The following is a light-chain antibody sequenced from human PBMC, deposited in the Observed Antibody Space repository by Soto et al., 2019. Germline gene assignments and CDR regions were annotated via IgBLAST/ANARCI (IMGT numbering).Light chain of an antibody. Sequence: DIQMTQSPSTLSASVGDRVTITCRASQSISSRLAWYQQKPGKAPKLLIYKASSLESGVPSRFSGSGSGTEFTLTISSLQPDDFATYYCQQYNNYLWTFGQGTKVEIK. CDR3: QQYNNYLWT. CDR1: QSISSR. V-gene: IGKV1-5*03. J-gene: IGKJ1*01. CDR2: KAS.